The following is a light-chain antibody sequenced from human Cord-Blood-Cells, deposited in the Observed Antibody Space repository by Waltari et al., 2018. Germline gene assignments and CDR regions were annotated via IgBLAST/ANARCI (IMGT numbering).Light chain of an antibody. CDR2: AAS. CDR1: QSISSY. J-gene: IGKJ1*01. CDR3: QQSYSTPWT. V-gene: IGKV1-39*01. Sequence: DIKMTQSPSSLSASVGDRVTITCRASQSISSYLNWYQQKPGKAPKHLIYAASSLQSGVPSRFSGSGSGTDFTLTISSLQPEDFATYYCQQSYSTPWTFGQGTKVEIK.